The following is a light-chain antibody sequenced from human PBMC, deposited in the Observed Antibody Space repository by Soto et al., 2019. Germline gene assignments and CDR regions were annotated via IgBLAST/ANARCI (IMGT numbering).Light chain of an antibody. CDR3: SSYTSSTTPV. CDR2: EVS. Sequence: QSALTQPPSASGSPGQSVTISCTGTSSDVGGYNYVSWYQQHPGKAPKLMISEVSKRPSGVPDRFSGSKSGNTASLTVSGLQAEDEADYYCSSYTSSTTPVFGGGTKLTVL. J-gene: IGLJ3*02. CDR1: SSDVGGYNY. V-gene: IGLV2-8*01.